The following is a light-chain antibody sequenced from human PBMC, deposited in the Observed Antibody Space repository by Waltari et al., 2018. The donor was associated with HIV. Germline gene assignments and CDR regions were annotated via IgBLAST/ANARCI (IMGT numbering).Light chain of an antibody. CDR1: QIVSSAY. J-gene: IGKJ1*01. CDR3: QQYGASPET. V-gene: IGKV3-20*01. Sequence: IVLTQCPGTLSLSPGERATLSCRASQIVSSAYLAWYQHRPGQAPRLLIYGASTRATGVPDRFSGNGFGTDFTLTISRLEPEDFAMYYCQQYGASPETFGQGARVEI. CDR2: GAS.